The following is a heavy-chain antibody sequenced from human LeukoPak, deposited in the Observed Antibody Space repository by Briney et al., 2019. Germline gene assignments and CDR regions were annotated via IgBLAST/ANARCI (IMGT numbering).Heavy chain of an antibody. CDR1: GYTLTELS. Sequence: ASVKVSCKASGYTLTELSMHWVRQAPGKGLEWMGGFDPEDGETIYAQKFQGRVTMTEDTSTDTAYMELSSLRSEDTAVYYCATDPYYYDSSGYQYWGQGTLVTVSS. J-gene: IGHJ4*02. V-gene: IGHV1-24*01. CDR3: ATDPYYYDSSGYQY. D-gene: IGHD3-22*01. CDR2: FDPEDGET.